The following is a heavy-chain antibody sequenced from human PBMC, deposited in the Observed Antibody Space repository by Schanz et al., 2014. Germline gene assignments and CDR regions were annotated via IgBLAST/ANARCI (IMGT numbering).Heavy chain of an antibody. V-gene: IGHV3-30*04. CDR2: MSYDGSIK. J-gene: IGHJ4*02. CDR3: AKDSTHIDIVLVPTAIDY. Sequence: QVQLVESGGGVVQPGRSLRLSCAASGFTFSSYAMHWVRQAPGKGPEWVAAMSYDGSIKYYGDSVKGRFTISRDNSKNTLYLHMNTLRSEDTAVYYCAKDSTHIDIVLVPTAIDYWGQGTLVTVSS. D-gene: IGHD2-2*01. CDR1: GFTFSSYA.